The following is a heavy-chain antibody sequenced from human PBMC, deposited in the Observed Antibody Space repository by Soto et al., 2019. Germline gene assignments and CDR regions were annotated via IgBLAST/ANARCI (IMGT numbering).Heavy chain of an antibody. Sequence: GASVKVSCKASGYTFTSYAMHWVRQAPGQGLEGMGWISAYNGNTNYAQKLQGRVTMTTDTSTSTAYMELRSLRSDDTAVYYCAREAPLHRRYFDWLRETSSIDYWGQGTLVTVSS. V-gene: IGHV1-18*01. J-gene: IGHJ4*02. D-gene: IGHD3-9*01. CDR2: ISAYNGNT. CDR1: GYTFTSYA. CDR3: AREAPLHRRYFDWLRETSSIDY.